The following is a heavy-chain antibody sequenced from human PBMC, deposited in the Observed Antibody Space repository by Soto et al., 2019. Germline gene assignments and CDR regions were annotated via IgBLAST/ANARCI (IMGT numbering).Heavy chain of an antibody. V-gene: IGHV3-53*01. J-gene: IGHJ6*02. CDR2: IYSGGST. D-gene: IGHD3-3*01. CDR1: GFTFSTYS. Sequence: GGSLRLSCAASGFTFSTYSMNWVRQAPGKGLEWVSVIYSGGSTYYADSVKGRFTISRDNSKNTLYLQMNSLRAEDTAVYYCARDPEYYDFWDDDYGMDVWGQGTTVTVSS. CDR3: ARDPEYYDFWDDDYGMDV.